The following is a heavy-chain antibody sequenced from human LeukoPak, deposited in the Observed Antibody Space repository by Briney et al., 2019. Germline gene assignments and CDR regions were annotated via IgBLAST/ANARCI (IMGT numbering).Heavy chain of an antibody. D-gene: IGHD1-7*01. CDR2: TNEGGSAE. V-gene: IGHV3-7*01. J-gene: IGHJ4*02. CDR3: ARDWELSRDY. CDR1: GFTFNTLW. Sequence: GGSLRLSCAASGFTFNTLWMSWVRQAPGKGLEWVANTNEGGSAEYYAESVKGRFTISGDNAENSVHLQMNSLRAEDTAVYYCARDWELSRDYWGQGTLVTVSS.